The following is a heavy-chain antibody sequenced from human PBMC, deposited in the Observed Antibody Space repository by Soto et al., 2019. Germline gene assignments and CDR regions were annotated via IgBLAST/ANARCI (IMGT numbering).Heavy chain of an antibody. D-gene: IGHD6-13*01. CDR2: SNYGGPT. V-gene: IGHV4-39*01. CDR3: ARHGAYSTSVYYYYGMDV. Sequence: SETLSLTCTVSGGAINITVYYWGWMRQPPGKGLEWIGSSNYGGPTYYSPSLQSRVTISLDTAKNHFSLNLRSVTAADTAVYYCARHGAYSTSVYYYYGMDVWGQGTTVTVSS. CDR1: GGAINITVYY. J-gene: IGHJ6*02.